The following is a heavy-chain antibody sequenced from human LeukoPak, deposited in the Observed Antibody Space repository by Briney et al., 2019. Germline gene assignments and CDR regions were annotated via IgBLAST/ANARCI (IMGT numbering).Heavy chain of an antibody. CDR3: AKGLSSGYSGSDY. V-gene: IGHV3-30*04. J-gene: IGHJ4*02. CDR1: GFTFNNYA. Sequence: PGGSLRLSCAASGFTFNNYAMHWVRQAPGKGLEWVAIISYDGSNKYYADSVKGRFTISRDNSKNTLFLQMNSLRAEDTSVYHCAKGLSSGYSGSDYWGQGTLVTVSS. CDR2: ISYDGSNK. D-gene: IGHD3-22*01.